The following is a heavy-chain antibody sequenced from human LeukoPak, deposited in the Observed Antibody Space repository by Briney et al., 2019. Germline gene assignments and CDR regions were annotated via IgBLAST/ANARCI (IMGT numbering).Heavy chain of an antibody. CDR2: TYYRSKWYN. CDR3: ARDMVVVPAVLVGWFDP. D-gene: IGHD2-2*01. Sequence: SQTLSLTCAISGDSVSSNSAAWNWIRQSPSRGLEWLGRTYYRSKWYNDYAVSVKSRITINPDTSKNQFSLQLNSVTPEDTAVYYCARDMVVVPAVLVGWFDPWGQGTLVTVSS. CDR1: GDSVSSNSAA. V-gene: IGHV6-1*01. J-gene: IGHJ5*02.